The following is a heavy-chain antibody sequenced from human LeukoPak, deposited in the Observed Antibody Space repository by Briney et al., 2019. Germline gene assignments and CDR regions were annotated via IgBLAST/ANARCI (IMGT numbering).Heavy chain of an antibody. CDR3: ARGCYSSGWYGPYYFDY. J-gene: IGHJ4*02. CDR1: GGSISSSNW. D-gene: IGHD6-19*01. V-gene: IGHV4-4*02. CDR2: IYHSGST. Sequence: SETLSLTCAVSGGSISSSNWWSWVRQPPGKGLEWIGEIYHSGSTNYNPSLKSRVTISVDKSKNQFSLKLSSVTAADTAVYYCARGCYSSGWYGPYYFDYWGQGTLVTVSS.